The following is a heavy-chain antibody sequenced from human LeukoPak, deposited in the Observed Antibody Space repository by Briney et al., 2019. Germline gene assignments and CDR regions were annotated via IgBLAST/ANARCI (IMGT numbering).Heavy chain of an antibody. CDR3: AKSTLSTYYFDS. CDR1: GFTVSSNY. V-gene: IGHV3-53*01. CDR2: IYSGGST. J-gene: IGHJ4*02. Sequence: GGSLRLSCAASGFTVSSNYMSWVRQAPGKGLQWVSVIYSGGSTYYADSVKGRFTISRDNAKNSLYLQMNSLRAEDTAIYYCAKSTLSTYYFDSWGQGTLVTVSS.